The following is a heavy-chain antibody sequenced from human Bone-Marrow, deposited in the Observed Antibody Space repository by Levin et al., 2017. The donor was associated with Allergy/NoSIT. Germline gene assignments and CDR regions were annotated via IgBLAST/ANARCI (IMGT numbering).Heavy chain of an antibody. J-gene: IGHJ6*02. D-gene: IGHD3-22*01. Sequence: PSETLSLTCTVSGVSVSSGSYYWSWIRQPPGKGLEWIGHVYHTGSTISNPSLKSRVTISVDTSKSQFSLKLSSVTAADTAVYYCVRDRKYYYDSSGISLGGYSYYGMDVWGHGTTVSVSS. CDR2: VYHTGST. CDR3: VRDRKYYYDSSGISLGGYSYYGMDV. CDR1: GVSVSSGSYY. V-gene: IGHV4-61*01.